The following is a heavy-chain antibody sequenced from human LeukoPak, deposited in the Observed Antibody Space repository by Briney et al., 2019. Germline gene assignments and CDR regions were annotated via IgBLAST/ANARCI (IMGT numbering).Heavy chain of an antibody. CDR2: VSTDSGNS. CDR1: GYTFTNYD. D-gene: IGHD3-16*01. Sequence: AAVKVSCKASGYTFTNYDINWVRQATGQGLEWLGWVSTDSGNSDSAQKFQGRITLTRDTSISTVFLELRNLRSDDTAVYYCARGVSRGVDYWGQGTLVTVSS. V-gene: IGHV1-8*02. CDR3: ARGVSRGVDY. J-gene: IGHJ4*02.